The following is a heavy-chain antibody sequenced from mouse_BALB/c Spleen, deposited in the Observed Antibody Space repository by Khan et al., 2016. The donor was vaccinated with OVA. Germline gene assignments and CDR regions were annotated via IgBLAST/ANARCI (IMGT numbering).Heavy chain of an antibody. CDR3: ACELRAFAY. CDR2: ISYSGNS. Sequence: EVELVESGPSLVKPSQTLSLTCSVTGDSITRGYWNWIRKFPGNKLEYMGYISYSGNSYYNPSLKSRIAITRDTSTKQYYLQLNSVTTEYTGTYYCACELRAFAYWGQGTLVTVSA. CDR1: GDSITRGY. V-gene: IGHV3-8*02. D-gene: IGHD1-1*01. J-gene: IGHJ3*01.